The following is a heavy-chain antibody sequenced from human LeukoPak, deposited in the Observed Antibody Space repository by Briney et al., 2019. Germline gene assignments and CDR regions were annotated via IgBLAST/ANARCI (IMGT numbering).Heavy chain of an antibody. D-gene: IGHD3-22*01. Sequence: GGSLRLSCAASGFTFNNYGMHWVRQAPGKGLERVAIISSDGTNKYSADSVKGRFTISRDNSKNTLYLQMNSLRTEDTAVYYCAKERQDYYDNRGYFDFDYWGQGTLVTVSS. V-gene: IGHV3-30*18. CDR3: AKERQDYYDNRGYFDFDY. J-gene: IGHJ4*02. CDR1: GFTFNNYG. CDR2: ISSDGTNK.